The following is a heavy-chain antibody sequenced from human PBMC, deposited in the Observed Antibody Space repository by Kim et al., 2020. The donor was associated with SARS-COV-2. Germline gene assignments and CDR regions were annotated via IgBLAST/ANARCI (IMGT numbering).Heavy chain of an antibody. J-gene: IGHJ6*02. CDR2: LGPSDSYT. Sequence: GESLKISCAVSGYSFTSYYWIIWVRQMPGKGLEWMGRLGPSDSYTNYSPSFQGHVTISADKSISTAYLQWSSLKASDTSIYYCARRRRTGYYDMFTGPHYYGLDVWGQGTTVTVS. V-gene: IGHV5-10-1*01. CDR3: ARRRRTGYYDMFTGPHYYGLDV. CDR1: GYSFTSYYW. D-gene: IGHD3-9*01.